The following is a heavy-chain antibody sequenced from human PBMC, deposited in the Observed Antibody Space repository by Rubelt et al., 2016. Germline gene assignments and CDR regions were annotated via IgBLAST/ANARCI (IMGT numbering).Heavy chain of an antibody. Sequence: GKGLEWVSYISSSSSTIYYADSVKGRFTISRDNAKNSLYLQMNSLRAEDTAVYYCARVKGGKYYYDSSGYADAFDIWGQGTMVTVSS. V-gene: IGHV3-48*01. CDR2: ISSSSSTI. CDR3: ARVKGGKYYYDSSGYADAFDI. D-gene: IGHD3-22*01. J-gene: IGHJ3*02.